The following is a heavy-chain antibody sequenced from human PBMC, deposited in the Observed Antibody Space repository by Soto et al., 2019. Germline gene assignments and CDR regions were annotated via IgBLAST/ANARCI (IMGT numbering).Heavy chain of an antibody. CDR3: AKGDTTMITDYYAMDV. J-gene: IGHJ6*02. Sequence: ASVKVSCAVSGFTFTSYAMTWVRQAPGKGLEWVSAISGSGGSEFYADSVKGRFTIPRDNSKNTLYLQMKSLRAEDTALYYCAKGDTTMITDYYAMDVWGQGTTVTVSS. V-gene: IGHV3-23*01. CDR1: GFTFTSYA. D-gene: IGHD5-18*01. CDR2: ISGSGGSE.